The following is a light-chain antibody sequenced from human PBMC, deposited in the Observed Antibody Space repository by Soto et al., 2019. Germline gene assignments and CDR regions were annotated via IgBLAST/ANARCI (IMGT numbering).Light chain of an antibody. CDR1: RRLLVSDGYNS. CDR2: LGS. J-gene: IGKJ5*01. CDR3: MQPLKTP. V-gene: IGKV2-28*01. Sequence: EIVMTQSPLSLPVTPGEPASISXRSSRRLLVSDGYNSLYWYXXNQGQSXXXLIXLGSDRSSGVPERFSGSGSGTDFTLKISRVEAEDVGLYYCMQPLKTPFGQGTRLEI.